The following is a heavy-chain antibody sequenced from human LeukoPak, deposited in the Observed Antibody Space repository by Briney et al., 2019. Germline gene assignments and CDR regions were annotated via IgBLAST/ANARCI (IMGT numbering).Heavy chain of an antibody. V-gene: IGHV3-9*01. CDR3: ARGLGLQYANNWFDP. CDR1: VFTINGYA. D-gene: IGHD2-2*01. Sequence: GGSLRLSCAASVFTINGYAMHWVRQAPGKGLEWVSGINWNSGRICYADSVRGRFTISRDNAKNSLYLQMNSLRAEDTAVYYCARGLGLQYANNWFDPWGQATLVTVSS. CDR2: INWNSGRI. J-gene: IGHJ5*02.